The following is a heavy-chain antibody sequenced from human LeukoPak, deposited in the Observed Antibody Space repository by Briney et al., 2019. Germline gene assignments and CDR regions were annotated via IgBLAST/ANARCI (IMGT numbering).Heavy chain of an antibody. CDR3: ARRPYKYYDILTGSYRSEFEY. CDR2: MNPNSGNT. J-gene: IGHJ4*02. Sequence: GASVKVSCKASGYTFTNYDINWVRQATGQGLEWMGWMNPNSGNTGYAQKFQGRVTMTRNTSISTAYMELSSLRSGDTAVYYCARRPYKYYDILTGSYRSEFEYWGQGTLVTVSS. D-gene: IGHD3-9*01. CDR1: GYTFTNYD. V-gene: IGHV1-8*01.